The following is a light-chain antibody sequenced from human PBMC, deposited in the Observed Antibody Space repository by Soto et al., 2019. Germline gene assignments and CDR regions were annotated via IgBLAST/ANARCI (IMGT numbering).Light chain of an antibody. Sequence: DILLIQSPSSLSASVGDSVTITCQASQDIRDYLNWHQQKPGKAPNLLIYEASNLKTGVTSRFSGRASGTEFTLSINSLQPEDIATYYCQQYEDLPYTFGQGTKLEIK. V-gene: IGKV1-33*01. CDR3: QQYEDLPYT. CDR1: QDIRDY. J-gene: IGKJ2*01. CDR2: EAS.